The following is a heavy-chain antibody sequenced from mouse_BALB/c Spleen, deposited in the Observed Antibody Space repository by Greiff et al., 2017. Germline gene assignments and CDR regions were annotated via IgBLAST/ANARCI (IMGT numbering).Heavy chain of an antibody. Sequence: EVQRVESGPGLVKPSQSLSLTCTVTGYSITSDYAWNWIRQFPGNKLEWMGYISYSGSTSYNPSLKSRISITRDTSKNQFFLQLNSVTTEDTATYYCARLAHPYAMDYWGQGTSVTVSS. V-gene: IGHV3-2*02. CDR3: ARLAHPYAMDY. J-gene: IGHJ4*01. CDR1: GYSITSDYA. D-gene: IGHD1-3*01. CDR2: ISYSGST.